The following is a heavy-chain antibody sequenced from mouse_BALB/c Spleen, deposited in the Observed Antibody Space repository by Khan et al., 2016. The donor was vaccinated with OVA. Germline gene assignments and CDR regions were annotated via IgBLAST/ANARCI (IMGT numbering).Heavy chain of an antibody. V-gene: IGHV1-26*01. J-gene: IGHJ1*01. CDR1: GYSFTGYY. CDR2: VNPNNGGT. D-gene: IGHD1-1*01. Sequence: VQLQQSGPDLVKPGASVKISCKASGYSFTGYYLHWVKQSHGKSLEWIGRVNPNNGGTSYNQKFKGKAILTVDKSSNTAYMELRSLTSEDSGVYASGIYHGYFDVWGAGTTVTVSA. CDR3: GIYHGYFDV.